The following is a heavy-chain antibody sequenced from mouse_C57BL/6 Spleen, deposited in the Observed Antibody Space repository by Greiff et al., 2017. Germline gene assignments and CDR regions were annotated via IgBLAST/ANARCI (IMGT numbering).Heavy chain of an antibody. Sequence: VQLQQSGAELVKPGASVKLSCKASGYTFTEYTIHWVKQRPGQGLEWIGWFYPGSGSIKYNEKFKDKATLTADTSSSTVSMALGRVTSKDSAVYFCAKHEEGDDYDGAWFAYWGQGTLVTVSA. CDR1: GYTFTEYT. D-gene: IGHD2-4*01. J-gene: IGHJ3*01. CDR2: FYPGSGSI. CDR3: AKHEEGDDYDGAWFAY. V-gene: IGHV1-62-2*01.